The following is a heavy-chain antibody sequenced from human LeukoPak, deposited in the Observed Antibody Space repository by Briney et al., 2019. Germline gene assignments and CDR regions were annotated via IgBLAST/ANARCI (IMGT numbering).Heavy chain of an antibody. J-gene: IGHJ4*02. CDR2: IGNTGRTI. CDR1: GFRFSSYE. V-gene: IGHV3-48*03. D-gene: IGHD1-14*01. Sequence: GGSLRLSCAASGFRFSSYEMNWVRQAPGRGLEWVSYIGNTGRTIYYVDSVKGRFTVSRGNAKNSLYLQMNSLRAEDTAIYYCVRGDRYFFDYWGQGTLVTVSS. CDR3: VRGDRYFFDY.